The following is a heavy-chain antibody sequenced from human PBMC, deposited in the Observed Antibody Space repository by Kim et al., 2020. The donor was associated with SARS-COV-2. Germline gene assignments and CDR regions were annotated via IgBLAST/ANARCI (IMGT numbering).Heavy chain of an antibody. CDR3: SSAPTIVVVYYFDY. Sequence: SETLSLTCTVSGGSISRGGYYWSWLRQHPGMGLVWFGHINYSGSCYYTPSLKSRVTISVDTSKNQFSLKLSSVAAADTDDYYCSSAPTIVVVYYFDYWG. CDR2: INYSGSC. CDR1: GGSISRGGYY. J-gene: IGHJ4*01. V-gene: IGHV4-31*03. D-gene: IGHD2-15*01.